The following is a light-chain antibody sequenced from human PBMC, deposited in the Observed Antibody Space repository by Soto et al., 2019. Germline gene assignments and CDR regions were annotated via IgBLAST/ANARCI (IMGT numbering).Light chain of an antibody. V-gene: IGLV2-11*01. CDR1: SSDVGGYNY. CDR2: DVS. CDR3: CSYAGGPYV. Sequence: QSALTQPRSVSGSPGQSVTISCTGTSSDVGGYNYVSWYQQHPGKAPQLMICDVSQRPSGVPDRFSGSKSGNTASLTISGLQAEDEADYYCCSYAGGPYVFGTGTKLTVL. J-gene: IGLJ1*01.